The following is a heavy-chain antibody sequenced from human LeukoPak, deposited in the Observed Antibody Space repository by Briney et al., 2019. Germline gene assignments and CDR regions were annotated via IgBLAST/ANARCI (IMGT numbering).Heavy chain of an antibody. Sequence: SETLSLTCAVSGYSIRSGDYWGWIRQSPGKGLEWIGSIYHSGSTHYNPSLKSRVTISVDTSKSQFSLMLSSVTAADTAVYYCARNRSVTATPGFDHWGQGTLVTVSS. CDR2: IYHSGST. J-gene: IGHJ4*02. CDR3: ARNRSVTATPGFDH. CDR1: GYSIRSGDY. D-gene: IGHD2-21*02. V-gene: IGHV4-38-2*01.